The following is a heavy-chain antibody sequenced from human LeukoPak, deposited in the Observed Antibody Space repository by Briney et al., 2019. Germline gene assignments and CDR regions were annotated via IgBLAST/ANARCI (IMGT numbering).Heavy chain of an antibody. CDR3: ARTIYYDSSGYSPVFDY. CDR1: GGSISSSSYY. Sequence: SETLSLTCTVSGGSISSSSYYWGWIRQPPGKGLEWIGSIYYSGSTYYNPSLKSRVTISVDTSKNQFSLKLSSVTAADTAVYYCARTIYYDSSGYSPVFDYWGQGTLVTVSS. J-gene: IGHJ4*02. CDR2: IYYSGST. D-gene: IGHD3-22*01. V-gene: IGHV4-39*07.